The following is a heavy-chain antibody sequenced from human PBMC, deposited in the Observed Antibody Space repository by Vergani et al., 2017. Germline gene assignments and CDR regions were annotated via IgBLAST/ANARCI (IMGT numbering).Heavy chain of an antibody. CDR2: IRGSGGST. Sequence: EVQLLESGGGLVQPGGSLRLSCAASGFTFSSYAMSWVRQAPGKGLEWVSAIRGSGGSTYYADSVKGRFTISRDNSKNTLYLQMNSLRAEDTAVYYCAKDVEGYSYGYRHFDYWGQGTLVTVSS. J-gene: IGHJ4*02. D-gene: IGHD5-18*01. V-gene: IGHV3-23*01. CDR1: GFTFSSYA. CDR3: AKDVEGYSYGYRHFDY.